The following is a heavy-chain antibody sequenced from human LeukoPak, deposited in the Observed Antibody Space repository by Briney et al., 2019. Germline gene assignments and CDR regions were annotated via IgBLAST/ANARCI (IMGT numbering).Heavy chain of an antibody. CDR1: GFTFSNYF. D-gene: IGHD2-21*02. V-gene: IGHV3-30*04. J-gene: IGHJ3*02. CDR2: IASDGSHT. CDR3: ARDRQDTVIHSGAFDI. Sequence: PGGSQRLSCAASGFTFSNYFMHWVRQAPGKGLEWVADIASDGSHTFYVESVKGRFTISRDNSKNTLYLQMNSLRAEDTAVYFCARDRQDTVIHSGAFDIWGQGTMVTVSS.